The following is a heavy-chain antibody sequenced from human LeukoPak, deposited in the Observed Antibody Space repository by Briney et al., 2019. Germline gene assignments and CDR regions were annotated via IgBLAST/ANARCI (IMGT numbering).Heavy chain of an antibody. CDR3: ARERGYDSSGYYYDAFDV. D-gene: IGHD3-22*01. V-gene: IGHV1-18*01. CDR2: ISTYNGDT. J-gene: IGHJ3*01. Sequence: ASVKVSCKASGYTFTNYGVSWVRQAPGQGLEWMGWISTYNGDTNYAQKLQGRVTMTTDTSTSTASMELRSLRSDDTAVYYCARERGYDSSGYYYDAFDVWGQGTMVTVSS. CDR1: GYTFTNYG.